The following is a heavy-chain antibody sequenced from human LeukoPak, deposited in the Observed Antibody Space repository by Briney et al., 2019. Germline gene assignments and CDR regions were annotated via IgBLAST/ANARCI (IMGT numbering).Heavy chain of an antibody. V-gene: IGHV4-39*01. CDR1: GGSISSYY. J-gene: IGHJ4*02. D-gene: IGHD3-3*01. CDR3: ARHNTIFGVVIIGEFDY. Sequence: SETLSLTCTVSGGSISSYYWSWIRQPPGKGLEWIGSIYYSGSTYYNPSLKSRVTISVDTSKNQFSLKLSSVTAADTAVYYCARHNTIFGVVIIGEFDYWGQGTLVTVSS. CDR2: IYYSGST.